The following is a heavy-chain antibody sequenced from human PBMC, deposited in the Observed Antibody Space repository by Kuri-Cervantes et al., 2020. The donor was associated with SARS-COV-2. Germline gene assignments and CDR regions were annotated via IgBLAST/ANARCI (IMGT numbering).Heavy chain of an antibody. CDR2: INPSGGST. Sequence: ASVKVSCKASGYTFTSYYMHWVRQAPGQGLEWMGIINPSGGSTSYAQKFQGRVTMTRDTSTSTAYMELSSLRSEDTAVYYCARMTTGDYMDVWGKGTTVTVSS. J-gene: IGHJ6*03. D-gene: IGHD7-27*01. CDR1: GYTFTSYY. V-gene: IGHV1-46*01. CDR3: ARMTTGDYMDV.